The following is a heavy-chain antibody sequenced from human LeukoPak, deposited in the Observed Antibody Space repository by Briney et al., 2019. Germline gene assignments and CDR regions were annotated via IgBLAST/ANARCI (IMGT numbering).Heavy chain of an antibody. CDR2: ISAYNGNT. J-gene: IGHJ6*02. CDR1: GYTFTSYG. V-gene: IGHV1-18*01. CDR3: ARSRTSSGRQKDYYYYGMDV. Sequence: EASVKVSCKASGYTFTSYGISWVRQAPGQGLEWMGWISAYNGNTNYAQKLQGRVTMTTDKSTSTAYMELSSLRSEDTAVYYCARSRTSSGRQKDYYYYGMDVWGQGATVTVSS. D-gene: IGHD6-19*01.